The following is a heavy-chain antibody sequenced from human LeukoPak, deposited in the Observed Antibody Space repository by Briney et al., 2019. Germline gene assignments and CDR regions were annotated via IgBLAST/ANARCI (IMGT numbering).Heavy chain of an antibody. V-gene: IGHV3-48*01. D-gene: IGHD1-14*01. Sequence: GGSLRLSCAASGFTFSSYSMNWVRQAPGKGLEWVSYISSSSSTIYYADSVKGRFTISRDKAKNSLYLQMNSLRAEDTAVYYCASRNEVGDYWGQGTLVTVSS. CDR2: ISSSSSTI. J-gene: IGHJ4*02. CDR1: GFTFSSYS. CDR3: ASRNEVGDY.